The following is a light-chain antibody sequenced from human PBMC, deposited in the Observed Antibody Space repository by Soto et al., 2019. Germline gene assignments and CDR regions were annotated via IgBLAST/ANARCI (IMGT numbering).Light chain of an antibody. CDR2: EVT. V-gene: IGLV2-8*01. J-gene: IGLJ3*02. CDR3: SSFASSNTWV. Sequence: QSALTQPPSASGSPGQSVTISCTGTSRDVGAYNYVSWYQQHAGKAPKVVIYEVTKRPSGVPDRFSGSKSANTASLTVSGLQAEDEADYYCSSFASSNTWVFGGATKVTVL. CDR1: SRDVGAYNY.